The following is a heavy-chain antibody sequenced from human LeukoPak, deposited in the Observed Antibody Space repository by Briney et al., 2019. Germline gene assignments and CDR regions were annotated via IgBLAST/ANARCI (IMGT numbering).Heavy chain of an antibody. CDR3: ARGSGYYYNWFDP. Sequence: SETLSLTCTVSGGSISSYYWSWIRQPPGKGLEWIGYIYYSGSTNYNPPLKSRVTISVDTSKNQFSLKLSSVTAADTAVYYCARGSGYYYNWFDPWGQGTLVTVSS. J-gene: IGHJ5*02. D-gene: IGHD3-22*01. V-gene: IGHV4-59*01. CDR2: IYYSGST. CDR1: GGSISSYY.